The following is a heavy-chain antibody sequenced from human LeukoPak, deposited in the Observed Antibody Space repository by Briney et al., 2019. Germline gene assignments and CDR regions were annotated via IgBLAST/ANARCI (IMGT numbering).Heavy chain of an antibody. Sequence: SETLSLTCTVSGGSMSNYYWSWIRQPPGKGLEWISYIYQTGDTGYNPSLKSRATISLDMSKNQFSLILSAVTAADTAVYYCARHGFAGPFAYWGQGALVTVSS. J-gene: IGHJ4*02. CDR3: ARHGFAGPFAY. CDR1: GGSMSNYY. V-gene: IGHV4-59*08. CDR2: IYQTGDT. D-gene: IGHD6-13*01.